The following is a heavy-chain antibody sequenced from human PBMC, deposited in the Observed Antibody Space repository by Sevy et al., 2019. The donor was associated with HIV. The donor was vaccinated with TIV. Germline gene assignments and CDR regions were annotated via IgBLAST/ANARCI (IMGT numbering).Heavy chain of an antibody. D-gene: IGHD2-15*01. CDR1: GFTFSSYA. Sequence: QQRGSLRLSCAASGFTFSSYAMHWVRQAPGKGLEWVAVISYDGSNKYYADSVKGRFTISRDNSKNTLYLQMNSLRAEDTAVYYRARDYCSGGSCFYFDYWGQGTLVTVSS. CDR3: ARDYCSGGSCFYFDY. CDR2: ISYDGSNK. V-gene: IGHV3-30-3*01. J-gene: IGHJ4*02.